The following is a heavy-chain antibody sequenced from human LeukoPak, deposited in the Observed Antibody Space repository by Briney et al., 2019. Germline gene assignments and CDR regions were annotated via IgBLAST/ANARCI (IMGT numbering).Heavy chain of an antibody. J-gene: IGHJ4*02. Sequence: SETLSLTCTVSGGSTRNYYWSWIRQPPGKGLEWIGYIYYSGSTNYNPSLRGRVTISVDTSKNQFSLKLSSVTAADTAVYYCATLMSPFDYWGQGTLVTVSS. CDR1: GGSTRNYY. V-gene: IGHV4-59*01. CDR3: ATLMSPFDY. CDR2: IYYSGST.